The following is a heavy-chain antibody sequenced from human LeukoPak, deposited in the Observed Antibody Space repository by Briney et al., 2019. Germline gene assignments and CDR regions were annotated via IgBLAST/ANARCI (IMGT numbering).Heavy chain of an antibody. J-gene: IGHJ4*02. D-gene: IGHD6-19*01. CDR3: VTNGTVTVAGTKFNYFDY. CDR2: IYHSGST. Sequence: SETLSLTCTVSGGSIRMSTYYWGWIRQPPGKGLEWFGSIYHSGSTHYNPSLRSRVTMSVDTSKNQFTLKVTAVTAADTAVYYCVTNGTVTVAGTKFNYFDYWGQGALVTVSS. CDR1: GGSIRMSTYY. V-gene: IGHV4-39*01.